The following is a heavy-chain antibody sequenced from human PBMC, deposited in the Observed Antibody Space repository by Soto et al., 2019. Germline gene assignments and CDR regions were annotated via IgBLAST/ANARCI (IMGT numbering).Heavy chain of an antibody. Sequence: ASVKVSCKVPADTFTSYYIHWVRQAPGHGLEWMGIINPNGGSTRFAQTFQGRITMTTDTSTSTVYMELRSLRSEDMAVYYCERSSGGVFGMMTEVSNWLDPWGQGSLLTISS. CDR3: ERSSGGVFGMMTEVSNWLDP. CDR1: ADTFTSYY. J-gene: IGHJ5*02. CDR2: INPNGGST. V-gene: IGHV1-46*01. D-gene: IGHD3-16*02.